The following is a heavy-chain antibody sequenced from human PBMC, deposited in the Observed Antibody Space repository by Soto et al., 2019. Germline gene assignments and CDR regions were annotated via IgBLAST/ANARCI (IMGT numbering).Heavy chain of an antibody. Sequence: QVQLVESGGGVVQPGRSLRLSCAASGFTFSSYGMHWVRQAPGKGLEWVAVIWYDGSNKYYADSVKARFTISRDNSKNTLYLQMNSLRAEDTAVYYCARRLVDTAMVTESYYYGMDVWGQGTTVTVSS. CDR1: GFTFSSYG. V-gene: IGHV3-33*01. CDR2: IWYDGSNK. D-gene: IGHD5-18*01. CDR3: ARRLVDTAMVTESYYYGMDV. J-gene: IGHJ6*02.